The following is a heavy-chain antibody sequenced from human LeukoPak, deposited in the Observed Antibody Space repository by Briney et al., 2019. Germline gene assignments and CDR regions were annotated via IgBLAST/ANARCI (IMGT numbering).Heavy chain of an antibody. V-gene: IGHV3-48*01. D-gene: IGHD2-15*01. CDR1: GFTFSSYV. CDR3: ARGVVVVAATPPWFGP. Sequence: GGSLRLSCAASGFTFSSYVMNWVRQAPGKGLEWVSYISSSSSTIYYADSVKGRFTISRDNAKNSLYLQMNSLRAEDTAVYYCARGVVVVAATPPWFGPWGQGTLVTVSS. CDR2: ISSSSSTI. J-gene: IGHJ5*02.